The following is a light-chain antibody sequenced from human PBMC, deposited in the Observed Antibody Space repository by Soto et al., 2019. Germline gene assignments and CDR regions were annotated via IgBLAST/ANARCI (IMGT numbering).Light chain of an antibody. CDR2: AAS. Sequence: DIHMTQSPSALSASLGDRVTITCRASQGIRDVLGWYPQKPGEAPKRLIYAASSLQSGVPSRFSGNGSGTDFTLIISNLQPEDFATYYCQQAYSFPITFGQGTRLEIK. CDR1: QGIRDV. J-gene: IGKJ5*01. V-gene: IGKV1-17*02. CDR3: QQAYSFPIT.